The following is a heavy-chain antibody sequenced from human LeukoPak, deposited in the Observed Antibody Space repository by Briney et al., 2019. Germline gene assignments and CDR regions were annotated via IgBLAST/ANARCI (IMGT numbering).Heavy chain of an antibody. Sequence: SETLSLTCAVYGGSFSGYYWSWIRQPPGKGLEWIGEINHSGSTNYNPSLKSRVTISVDTSKNQFSLKLSSVTAADTAVYYCAISGSYYGLTVDYWGQGTLVTVSS. CDR1: GGSFSGYY. CDR2: INHSGST. V-gene: IGHV4-34*01. J-gene: IGHJ4*02. D-gene: IGHD1-26*01. CDR3: AISGSYYGLTVDY.